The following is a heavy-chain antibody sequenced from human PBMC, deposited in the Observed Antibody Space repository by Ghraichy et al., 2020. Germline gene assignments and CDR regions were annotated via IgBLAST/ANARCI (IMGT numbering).Heavy chain of an antibody. J-gene: IGHJ3*02. CDR1: GGSTNSGGYY. CDR3: ASSSGGTNSFYI. D-gene: IGHD2-8*01. CDR2: IFYIGNT. Sequence: SETLSLTCSVSGGSTNSGGYYWSWIRQLPGKGLEWIGYIFYIGNTYYNPSLKSRLTISVDTAENQFSLKLTSVTAADTAVYYCASSSGGTNSFYIWGQGTMVTVSS. V-gene: IGHV4-31*03.